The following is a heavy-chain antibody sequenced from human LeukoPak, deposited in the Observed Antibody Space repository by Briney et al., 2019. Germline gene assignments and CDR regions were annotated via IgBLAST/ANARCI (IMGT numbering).Heavy chain of an antibody. CDR2: IHYTGST. CDR1: GGSISSYY. V-gene: IGHV4-59*01. CDR3: ARGGYYGSGNDFRFDP. Sequence: SETLSLTCAVYGGSISSYYWSWIRQSPGKGLECIGYIHYTGSTNYNPSLKSRVTISVETSKNQFSLKLKSVTAADTAVYYCARGGYYGSGNDFRFDPWGQGTLVTVSS. D-gene: IGHD3-10*01. J-gene: IGHJ5*02.